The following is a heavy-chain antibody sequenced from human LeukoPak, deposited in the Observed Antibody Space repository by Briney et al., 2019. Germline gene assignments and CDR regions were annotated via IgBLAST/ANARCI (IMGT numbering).Heavy chain of an antibody. Sequence: ASVKASCTASGYTFTSYGITWVRQAPGQGLEWMGWINVYNGHKNYAQKLQGRVTMTTDTSTSTAYMELRSLRSDDTAVYYCARVLKGVYYFYMDVWGKGTTVTASS. CDR1: GYTFTSYG. J-gene: IGHJ6*03. V-gene: IGHV1-18*01. CDR3: ARVLKGVYYFYMDV. D-gene: IGHD3-16*01. CDR2: INVYNGHK.